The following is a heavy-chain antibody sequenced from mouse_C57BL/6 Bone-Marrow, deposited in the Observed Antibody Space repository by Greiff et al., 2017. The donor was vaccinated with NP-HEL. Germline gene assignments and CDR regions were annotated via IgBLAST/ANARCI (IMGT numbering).Heavy chain of an antibody. CDR3: ARYYYGSRTGVAY. Sequence: QVQLQQPGAELVKPGASVKLSCTASGYTFTSYWMHWVQQRPGQGLEWIGLIHPNSGSTNYNEKFKSKATLTVDKSSSTAYMQLSRLTTEDSAVYYGARYYYGSRTGVAYWGQGTLVTVSA. CDR2: IHPNSGST. V-gene: IGHV1-64*01. J-gene: IGHJ3*01. CDR1: GYTFTSYW. D-gene: IGHD1-1*01.